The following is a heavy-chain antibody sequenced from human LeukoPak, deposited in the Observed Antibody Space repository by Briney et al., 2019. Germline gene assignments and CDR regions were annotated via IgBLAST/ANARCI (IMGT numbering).Heavy chain of an antibody. Sequence: GGSLRLSCAASGFTFSTYWMSWVRQAPGKGLEWVSAISGSGGSTYYADSVKGRFTISRDNSKNTLYLQMNSLRAEDTAVYYCAKAPPVRGVTGVDYWGQGTLVTVSS. J-gene: IGHJ4*02. D-gene: IGHD3-10*01. V-gene: IGHV3-23*01. CDR2: ISGSGGST. CDR3: AKAPPVRGVTGVDY. CDR1: GFTFSTYW.